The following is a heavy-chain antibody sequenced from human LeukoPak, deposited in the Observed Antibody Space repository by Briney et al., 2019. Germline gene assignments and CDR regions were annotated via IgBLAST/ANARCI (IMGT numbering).Heavy chain of an antibody. J-gene: IGHJ5*02. Sequence: SETLSLTCAVYGGSFSGYYWSWIRQPPGKGLEWIGEINHSGSTNYNPSLKNRVTISVDTSKNQFSLKLSSVTAADTAVYYCARAGLSGYCSSTSCYGDWFDPWGQGTLVTVSS. V-gene: IGHV4-34*01. CDR1: GGSFSGYY. CDR2: INHSGST. CDR3: ARAGLSGYCSSTSCYGDWFDP. D-gene: IGHD2-2*01.